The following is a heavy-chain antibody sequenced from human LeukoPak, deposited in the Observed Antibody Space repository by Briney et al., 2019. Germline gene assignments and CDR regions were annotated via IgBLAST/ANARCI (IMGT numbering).Heavy chain of an antibody. CDR2: ISSSSSYI. CDR3: ARDRNFDWLLYLDY. CDR1: GVTFSSYS. J-gene: IGHJ4*02. V-gene: IGHV3-21*01. D-gene: IGHD3-9*01. Sequence: WGSLRLSCAASGVTFSSYSMNWVRQAPGKGLEWVSSISSSSSYIYYADSVKRRFTISRDNAKNSLYLQMNSLRAEDTAVYYCARDRNFDWLLYLDYWGQGTLVTVFS.